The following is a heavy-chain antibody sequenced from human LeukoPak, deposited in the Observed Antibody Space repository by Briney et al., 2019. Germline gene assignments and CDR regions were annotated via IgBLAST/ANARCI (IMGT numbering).Heavy chain of an antibody. Sequence: GASVKVSCKASGYTFTSYGISWVRQAPGQGLEWTGWISAYNGNTNYAQKLQGRVTMTTDTSTSTAYMELRSLRSDDTAVYYCARVVGSGSYYYYYYMDVWGKGTTVTVSS. V-gene: IGHV1-18*01. CDR2: ISAYNGNT. CDR3: ARVVGSGSYYYYYYMDV. CDR1: GYTFTSYG. D-gene: IGHD3-10*01. J-gene: IGHJ6*03.